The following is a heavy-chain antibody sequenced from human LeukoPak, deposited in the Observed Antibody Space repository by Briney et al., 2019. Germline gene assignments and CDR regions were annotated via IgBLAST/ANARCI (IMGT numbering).Heavy chain of an antibody. Sequence: SETLSLTCTVSGVSISSGDYYWSWIRQPPGKGLEWIGYMYSSGSTYYNPSLKSQATISVDTSKNQFSLKLSSVTAADTAVYYCARPYYYDSRIDLWGQGTLVTVSS. CDR1: GVSISSGDYY. CDR2: MYSSGST. D-gene: IGHD3-22*01. J-gene: IGHJ5*02. V-gene: IGHV4-30-4*01. CDR3: ARPYYYDSRIDL.